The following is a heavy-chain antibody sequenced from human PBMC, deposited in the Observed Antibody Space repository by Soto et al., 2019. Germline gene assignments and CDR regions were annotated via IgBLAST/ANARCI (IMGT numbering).Heavy chain of an antibody. CDR1: EYTFRDSY. V-gene: IGHV1-3*04. J-gene: IGHJ4*02. CDR2: IDTNNVRT. Sequence: ASMADFGKASEYTFRDSYVHWVRHAHGQMVLWLGCIDTNNVRTKSSQSFQCRVTISRDTSASTIYMELNSLKSEDSVVYYCVRGHLTKTSADTYIYSWAQGA. D-gene: IGHD3-9*01. CDR3: VRGHLTKTSADTYIYS.